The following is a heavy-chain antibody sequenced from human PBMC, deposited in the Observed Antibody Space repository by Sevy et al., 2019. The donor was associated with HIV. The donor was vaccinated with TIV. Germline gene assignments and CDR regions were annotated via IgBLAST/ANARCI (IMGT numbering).Heavy chain of an antibody. Sequence: SETLSLTCSVSGYSISSGYYWGWIRQPPGEGLEWIGSIHYSGTTYYNPSLKSRVTISVDTSKNQFSLKLSSVTAADTAVYYCARDRYTVGGPHLFDYWGQRTLVTVSS. D-gene: IGHD1-26*01. CDR2: IHYSGTT. J-gene: IGHJ4*02. V-gene: IGHV4-38-2*02. CDR1: GYSISSGYY. CDR3: ARDRYTVGGPHLFDY.